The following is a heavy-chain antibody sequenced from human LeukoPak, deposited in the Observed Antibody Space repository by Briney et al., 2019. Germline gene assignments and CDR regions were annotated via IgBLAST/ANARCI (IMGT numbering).Heavy chain of an antibody. V-gene: IGHV3-30*02. CDR2: IRYDGSNK. J-gene: IGHJ3*02. D-gene: IGHD3-3*01. CDR3: AKDLSYYDFWSGYGAFDI. Sequence: SGTSLRLSCAASGFTFSQYAMHWVRQAPGKGLEWVAFIRYDGSNKYYADSVKGRFTISRDNSKNTLYLQMNSLRAEDTAVYYCAKDLSYYDFWSGYGAFDIWGQGTMVTVSS. CDR1: GFTFSQYA.